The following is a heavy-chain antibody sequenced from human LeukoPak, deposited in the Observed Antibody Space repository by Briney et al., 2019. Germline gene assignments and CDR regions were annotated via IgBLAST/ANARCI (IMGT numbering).Heavy chain of an antibody. CDR2: ISSSSSYI. D-gene: IGHD3-3*01. Sequence: GGSLRLSCAASGFTFSSYSMNWVRQAPGKGLEWVSSISSSSSYIYYADSVEGRFTISRDNAKNSLYLQMNSLRVDDTAVYYRARGHRAWSYWGQGTLVTVSS. J-gene: IGHJ4*02. CDR3: ARGHRAWSY. CDR1: GFTFSSYS. V-gene: IGHV3-21*01.